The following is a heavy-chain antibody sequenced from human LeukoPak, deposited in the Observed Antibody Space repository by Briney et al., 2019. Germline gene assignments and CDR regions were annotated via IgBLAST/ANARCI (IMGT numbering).Heavy chain of an antibody. J-gene: IGHJ5*02. CDR3: AKPHRAYCSSTSCSTAFDP. CDR1: GFTFNSYA. D-gene: IGHD2-2*02. Sequence: PGGSLRLSCAASGFTFNSYAMSWVRQAPGKGLEWVSAISGSGGSTYYADSVKGRFTISRDNSKNTLYLQMNSLRAEDTAVYYCAKPHRAYCSSTSCSTAFDPWGQGTLVTVSS. V-gene: IGHV3-23*01. CDR2: ISGSGGST.